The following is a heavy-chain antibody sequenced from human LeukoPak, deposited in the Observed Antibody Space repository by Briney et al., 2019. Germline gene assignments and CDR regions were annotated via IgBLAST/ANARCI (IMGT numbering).Heavy chain of an antibody. J-gene: IGHJ4*02. Sequence: GGSLRLSCAASGVTLSPYGMHWVRQAPGKGLEWVSVFYVGGATYYADSVKGRFTISRDNSENTLYLQMKSLRAEDTAVYYCARGDGYNFFDYWGQGTLVTVSS. D-gene: IGHD5-24*01. CDR2: FYVGGAT. CDR3: ARGDGYNFFDY. CDR1: GVTLSPYG. V-gene: IGHV3-53*01.